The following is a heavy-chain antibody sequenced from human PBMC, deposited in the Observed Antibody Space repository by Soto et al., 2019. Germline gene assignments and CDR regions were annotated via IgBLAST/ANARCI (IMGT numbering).Heavy chain of an antibody. CDR2: IYYSGST. J-gene: IGHJ3*02. V-gene: IGHV4-39*01. CDR1: GGSISSYY. D-gene: IGHD4-17*01. Sequence: PSETLSLTCTVSGGSISSYYWGWIRQPPGKGLEWIGSIYYSGSTYYNPSLKSRVTISVDTSKNQFSLKLSSVTAADTAVYYCARRYGAYDAFDIWGQGTMVTVSS. CDR3: ARRYGAYDAFDI.